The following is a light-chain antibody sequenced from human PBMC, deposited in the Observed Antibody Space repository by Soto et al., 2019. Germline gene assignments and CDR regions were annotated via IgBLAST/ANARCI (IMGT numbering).Light chain of an antibody. V-gene: IGKV1-12*01. J-gene: IGKJ4*01. CDR1: QGISSW. Sequence: DIQMTQSPSYVSASVGDRVIITCRASQGISSWLAWYQQKPGKAPKLLISAAARLQSGVPSRFSGSVSGTAFPLTISSLQPEDFATYYCDQEDYCPLTFGGGTKVEIK. CDR2: AAA. CDR3: DQEDYCPLT.